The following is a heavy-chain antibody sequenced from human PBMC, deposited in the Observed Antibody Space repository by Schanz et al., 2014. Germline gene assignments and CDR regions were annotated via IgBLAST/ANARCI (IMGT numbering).Heavy chain of an antibody. CDR1: GVTFSSYA. Sequence: EVQLLESGGGFVQPGGSLRLSCVASGVTFSSYAMSWVRQASGKGLEWVSAISGSGASTYYADSVKGRFTISRDNAKNSLYLQMNSLRAEDTAVYYCVPMSIAAYWGQGTLVTVSS. J-gene: IGHJ4*02. CDR2: ISGSGAST. D-gene: IGHD6-6*01. V-gene: IGHV3-23*01. CDR3: VPMSIAAY.